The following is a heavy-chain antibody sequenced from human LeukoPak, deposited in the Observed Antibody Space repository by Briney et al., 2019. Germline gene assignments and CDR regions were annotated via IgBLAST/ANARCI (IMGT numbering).Heavy chain of an antibody. CDR2: ISGSGATT. CDR3: AGGNTWPGLSY. CDR1: GFTFSNSA. J-gene: IGHJ4*02. D-gene: IGHD6-25*01. Sequence: GGSLRLSCAASGFTFSNSAMSWVRQAPGKGLEWVSAISGSGATTYYPDSVKGRFTISRDKSKNTLYLQMNTLRAEDTAVYFCAGGNTWPGLSYWGQGTLLTVSS. V-gene: IGHV3-23*01.